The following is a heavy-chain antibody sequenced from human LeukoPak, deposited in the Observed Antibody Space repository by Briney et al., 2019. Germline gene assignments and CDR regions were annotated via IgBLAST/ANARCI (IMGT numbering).Heavy chain of an antibody. CDR3: ARVPDYGDSVFDY. Sequence: SETLSLTCTVSDGSISSYYWSWIRQPPGKGLEWIGYIYYSGSTNYNPSLKSRVTISVDTSKNQFSLRLSSVTAADTAVYYCARVPDYGDSVFDYWGQGTLVTVSS. CDR1: DGSISSYY. V-gene: IGHV4-59*01. D-gene: IGHD4-17*01. CDR2: IYYSGST. J-gene: IGHJ4*02.